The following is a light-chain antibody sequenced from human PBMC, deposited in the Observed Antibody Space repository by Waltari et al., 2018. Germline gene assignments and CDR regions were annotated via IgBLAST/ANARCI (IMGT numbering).Light chain of an antibody. Sequence: HSALTQPASVSGSPGQSIPISCTGTRRDVGGYNYVSWYQQHPGKAPKLMIFDVSNRPSGVSNRFSGSKSGNTASLTVSGLQAEDEADYYCSSYISSDTLELFGGGTSLTVL. CDR3: SSYISSDTLEL. CDR2: DVS. J-gene: IGLJ2*01. V-gene: IGLV2-14*03. CDR1: RRDVGGYNY.